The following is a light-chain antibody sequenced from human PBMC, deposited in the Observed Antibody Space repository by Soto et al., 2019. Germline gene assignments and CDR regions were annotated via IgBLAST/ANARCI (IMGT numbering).Light chain of an antibody. CDR1: QSVSSSY. J-gene: IGKJ5*01. Sequence: EIVLTQSPGTLSLSPGERATLSCRASQSVSSSYLAWYQQKPGQAPRLLIYGASSRATGIPDRFSGSGSGTDFTLTISRLEPEDFVVYYCQRGVTFGQGTRLEIK. CDR3: QRGVT. CDR2: GAS. V-gene: IGKV3-20*01.